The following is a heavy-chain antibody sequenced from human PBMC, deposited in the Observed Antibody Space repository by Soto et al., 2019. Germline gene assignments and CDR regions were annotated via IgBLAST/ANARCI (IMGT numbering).Heavy chain of an antibody. V-gene: IGHV3-23*01. D-gene: IGHD3-22*01. CDR3: AKGLYYYDSGGFDYFDY. CDR1: GFTFSSYA. J-gene: IGHJ4*02. CDR2: ISGSGGST. Sequence: EVQLLESGGGLVQPGGSLRLSCAASGFTFSSYAMSWVHQAPGKGLEWVSAISGSGGSTYYADSVKGRFTISRDNSKNTLYLQMNSLRAEDTAVYYCAKGLYYYDSGGFDYFDYWGQGTLVTVSS.